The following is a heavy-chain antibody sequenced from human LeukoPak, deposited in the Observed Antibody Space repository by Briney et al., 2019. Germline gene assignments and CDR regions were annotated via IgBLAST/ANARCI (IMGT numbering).Heavy chain of an antibody. J-gene: IGHJ4*02. D-gene: IGHD6-13*01. CDR1: GFTFSTYG. CDR3: VKAAGSWYGYFDY. CDR2: IWSDGSHK. Sequence: GGSLRLSCVVSGFTFSTYGMHWVRQAPGKGLEWVAIIWSDGSHKYYADSVKGRFTISRDNSKNTLYLQMSSLRPEDTAVYYCVKAAGSWYGYFDYWGQGTLVTVSS. V-gene: IGHV3-30*02.